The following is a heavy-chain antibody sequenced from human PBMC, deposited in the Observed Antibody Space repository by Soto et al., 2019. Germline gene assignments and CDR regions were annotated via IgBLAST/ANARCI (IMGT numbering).Heavy chain of an antibody. D-gene: IGHD1-26*01. CDR3: GRTLGATTPVWFDP. Sequence: ASVKVSCKASGYTFTSYGISWVRQAPGQGLEWMGWISAYNGNTNYAQKLQGRVTMTTDTSTSTAYMELRSLRSDDTAVYYCGRTLGATTPVWFDPWGQGTLVTVSS. CDR2: ISAYNGNT. CDR1: GYTFTSYG. J-gene: IGHJ5*02. V-gene: IGHV1-18*01.